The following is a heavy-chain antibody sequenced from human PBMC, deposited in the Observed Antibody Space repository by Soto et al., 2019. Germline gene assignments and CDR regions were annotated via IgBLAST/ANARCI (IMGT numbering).Heavy chain of an antibody. J-gene: IGHJ5*02. V-gene: IGHV2-5*02. CDR3: AHATVDYDSWGPNWFDP. CDR1: GFSLSTSGVG. D-gene: IGHD3-22*01. Sequence: QITLKESGPTLGKPTQTLTLTCTFSGFSLSTSGVGVGWIRQPPGKALEWLALIYWDDDKRYSPSLKSRLTLTKDTSKNPVVLTMTNMDPVDTATYYCAHATVDYDSWGPNWFDPWGQGTLVTVSS. CDR2: IYWDDDK.